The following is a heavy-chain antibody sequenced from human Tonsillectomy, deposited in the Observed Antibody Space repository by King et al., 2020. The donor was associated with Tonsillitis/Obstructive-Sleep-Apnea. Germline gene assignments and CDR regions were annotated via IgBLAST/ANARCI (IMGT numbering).Heavy chain of an antibody. J-gene: IGHJ6*03. CDR1: GDSITSGTYY. CDR2: FYYIGST. CDR3: ARHKGTVTTGYYYYMDV. Sequence: LQLQESGPGLVKPSETLSLTCTVSGDSITSGTYYWAWIRQPPGKGPEWIGTFYYIGSTYYSPSLKRRVTISVDTPKNQVSLSLSSVTAADTAVYYCARHKGTVTTGYYYYMDVWGKGTTVAVSS. D-gene: IGHD4-17*01. V-gene: IGHV4-39*01.